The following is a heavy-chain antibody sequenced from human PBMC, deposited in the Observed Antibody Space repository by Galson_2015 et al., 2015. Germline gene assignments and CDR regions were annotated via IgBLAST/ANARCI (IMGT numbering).Heavy chain of an antibody. CDR1: GFTFSNFA. V-gene: IGHV3-53*01. J-gene: IGHJ3*02. CDR2: LYTGGTT. Sequence: SLRLSCATSGFTFSNFAMSWVRQPPGKALEWVSMLYTGGTTSYSDSVKGRFTISRDKSKNTLNLQMNNLRGEDTAVYYCARSSGFLFDIWGLGTVVTVSS. D-gene: IGHD3-22*01. CDR3: ARSSGFLFDI.